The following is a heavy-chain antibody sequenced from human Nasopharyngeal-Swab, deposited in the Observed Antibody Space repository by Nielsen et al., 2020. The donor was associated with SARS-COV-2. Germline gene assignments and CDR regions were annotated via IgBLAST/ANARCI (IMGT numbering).Heavy chain of an antibody. CDR1: GGTFSSYA. CDR2: IIPILGIA. V-gene: IGHV1-69*10. CDR3: ARGFPWDGYNTPPFDY. D-gene: IGHD5-24*01. J-gene: IGHJ4*02. Sequence: SVKVSCKASGGTFSSYAISWVRQPPGQGLEWMGGIIPILGIANYAQKFQGRVTITADKSTSTAYMELSSLRSEDTAVYYCARGFPWDGYNTPPFDYWGQGTLVTVSS.